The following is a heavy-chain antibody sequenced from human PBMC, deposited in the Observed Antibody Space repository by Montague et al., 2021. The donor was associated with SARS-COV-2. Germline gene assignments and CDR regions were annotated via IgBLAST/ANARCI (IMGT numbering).Heavy chain of an antibody. CDR2: LYYSGST. CDR1: GGSFSGYY. D-gene: IGHD6-13*01. V-gene: IGHV4-34*01. J-gene: IGHJ4*02. Sequence: SETLSLTCAVYGGSFSGYYWGWIRQPPGKGLEYIGSLYYSGSTYYNPSLRSRVTISVETSKNQLSLRLNAVTAADTAVYYCATEGAAAGFDFWGQGILVTVSS. CDR3: ATEGAAAGFDF.